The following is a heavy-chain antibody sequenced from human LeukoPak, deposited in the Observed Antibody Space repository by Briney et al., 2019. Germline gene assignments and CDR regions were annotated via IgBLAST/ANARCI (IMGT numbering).Heavy chain of an antibody. CDR1: GFTFSSYS. D-gene: IGHD6-13*01. V-gene: IGHV3-21*01. CDR2: ISSSSSYI. CDR3: ARAVAAAGTGFDY. Sequence: GGSLRLSCAASGFTFSSYSMNWVRQAPGKGLEWVSSISSSSSYIYYADSVKGRFTISRDNAKNSLYLQMNSLRAEDTAVYYCARAVAAAGTGFDYWGQGTLVTVSS. J-gene: IGHJ4*02.